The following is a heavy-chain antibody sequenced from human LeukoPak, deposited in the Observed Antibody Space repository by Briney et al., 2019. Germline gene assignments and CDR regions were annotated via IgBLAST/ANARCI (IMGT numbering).Heavy chain of an antibody. Sequence: GGSLRLSCAASGFTFSSYIMNWVRQAPGKGLEWVSSISSSSSYIYYADSVKGRFTISRDNAKNSLYLQMNSLRAEDTAVYYCARDLRDSSGIDYWGQGTLVTVSS. CDR2: ISSSSSYI. J-gene: IGHJ4*02. CDR1: GFTFSSYI. CDR3: ARDLRDSSGIDY. D-gene: IGHD3-22*01. V-gene: IGHV3-21*01.